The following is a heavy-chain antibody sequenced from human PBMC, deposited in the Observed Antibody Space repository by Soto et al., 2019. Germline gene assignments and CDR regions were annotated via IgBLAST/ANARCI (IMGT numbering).Heavy chain of an antibody. CDR1: GFTFSSYW. CDR3: ARDREYSDYPLDY. CDR2: IKQDGSEK. Sequence: EVQLVESGGGLVQPGGSLRLSCAASGFTFSSYWMSWVRQAPGKGLEWVANIKQDGSEKYYVDSVKGRFTISRDNAKKSLSLQMNSLRAEDTAVYYCARDREYSDYPLDYWGQGTLVTVSS. V-gene: IGHV3-7*03. J-gene: IGHJ4*02. D-gene: IGHD4-17*01.